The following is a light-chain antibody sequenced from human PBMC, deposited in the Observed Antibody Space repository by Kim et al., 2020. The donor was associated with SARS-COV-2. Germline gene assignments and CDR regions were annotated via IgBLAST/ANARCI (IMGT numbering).Light chain of an antibody. Sequence: QSALTQPPSVSGSPGQSVTISCTGTSSDVGSYNHVSWYQQPPGTAPKLMIYEVSNRPSGVPDRFSGSKSGNMASLTISGLQAEDEADYYCCSYAGSFSWVFGGGTQLTVL. J-gene: IGLJ2*01. CDR3: CSYAGSFSWV. V-gene: IGLV2-18*02. CDR1: SSDVGSYNH. CDR2: EVS.